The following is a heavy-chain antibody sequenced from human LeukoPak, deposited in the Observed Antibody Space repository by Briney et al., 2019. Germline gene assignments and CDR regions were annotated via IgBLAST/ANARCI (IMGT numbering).Heavy chain of an antibody. CDR2: INHNGNVN. CDR3: ARVRDYCSSTSCYAKGSWFDP. D-gene: IGHD2-2*01. J-gene: IGHJ5*02. V-gene: IGHV3-7*01. Sequence: GGSLRLSCAASGFTFSSYWMDWARQAPGKGLEWVASINHNGNVNYYADSVKGRFTISRDNAKNSLYLRMSNLRAEDTAVYYCARVRDYCSSTSCYAKGSWFDPWGQGTLVTVSS. CDR1: GFTFSSYW.